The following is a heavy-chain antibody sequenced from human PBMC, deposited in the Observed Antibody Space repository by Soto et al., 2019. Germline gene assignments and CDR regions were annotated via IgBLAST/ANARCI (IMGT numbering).Heavy chain of an antibody. Sequence: GALRLSCAASVFTLSGSDIHWVRQGSGKGLEWVGRIRTKSNNFATSYAESVRGRFTISRDDSDNTASLQMSSLKTEDTAIYYCSRHQEGRSMVFYGMDVWGQGTTVTVSS. CDR3: SRHQEGRSMVFYGMDV. J-gene: IGHJ6*02. D-gene: IGHD3-10*01. V-gene: IGHV3-73*01. CDR1: VFTLSGSD. CDR2: IRTKSNNFAT.